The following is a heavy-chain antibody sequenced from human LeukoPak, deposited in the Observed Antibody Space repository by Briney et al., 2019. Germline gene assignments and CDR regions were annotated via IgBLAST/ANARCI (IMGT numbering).Heavy chain of an antibody. J-gene: IGHJ6*03. Sequence: PSQTLSLTCTVSGGSISSGDYYWSWIRQPPGKGLEWIGYIYYSGSTYYNPSLKSRVTISVDTSKNQFSLKLSSVTAADTAVYYCANGNRCTSPNCLGYYYFYMDVWGKGTTVTVSS. D-gene: IGHD2-8*01. CDR1: GGSISSGDYY. CDR2: IYYSGST. CDR3: ANGNRCTSPNCLGYYYFYMDV. V-gene: IGHV4-30-4*08.